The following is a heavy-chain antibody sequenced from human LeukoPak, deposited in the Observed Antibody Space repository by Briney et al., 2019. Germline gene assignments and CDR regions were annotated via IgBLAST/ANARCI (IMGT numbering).Heavy chain of an antibody. CDR2: ISSSGSTI. J-gene: IGHJ6*03. CDR1: GFTFSDYA. D-gene: IGHD2-2*01. V-gene: IGHV3-11*04. CDR3: ARGTYCSSTSCPYGYYMDV. Sequence: GGSLRLSCAASGFTFSDYAMSWVRQAPGKGLEWVSYISSSGSTIYYADSVKGRFTISRDNAKNSLYLQMNSLRAEDTAVYYCARGTYCSSTSCPYGYYMDVWGKGTTVTVSS.